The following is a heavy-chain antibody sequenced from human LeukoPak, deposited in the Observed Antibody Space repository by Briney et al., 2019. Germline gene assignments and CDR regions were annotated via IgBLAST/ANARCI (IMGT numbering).Heavy chain of an antibody. CDR1: GGFISSDY. CDR2: IYYSGST. Sequence: PSETLSLTCTVSGGFISSDYWSWIRQPQGKGLEWIGYIYYSGSTNYNPSLKSRVTISVDTSKNQFSLKLSSVTAADTAVYYCACRHDAFDIWGQGTMVTVSS. CDR3: ACRHDAFDI. V-gene: IGHV4-59*01. J-gene: IGHJ3*02.